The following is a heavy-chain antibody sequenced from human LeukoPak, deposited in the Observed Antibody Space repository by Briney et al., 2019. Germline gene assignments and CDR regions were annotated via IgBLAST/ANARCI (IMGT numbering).Heavy chain of an antibody. CDR2: INDSGDST. CDR3: AKNPGIAAPLDY. D-gene: IGHD6-13*01. Sequence: GGSLRLPCAASGFTFSSYAMTWVRQAPGKGLEWVSNINDSGDSTYYADPVKGRITVSRDNSQNTLQLQMNSLRDDDTAIYYCAKNPGIAAPLDYWGQGTLVTVSS. CDR1: GFTFSSYA. J-gene: IGHJ4*02. V-gene: IGHV3-23*01.